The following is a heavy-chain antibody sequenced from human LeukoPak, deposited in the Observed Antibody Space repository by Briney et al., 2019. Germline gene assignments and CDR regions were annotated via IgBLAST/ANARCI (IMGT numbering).Heavy chain of an antibody. J-gene: IGHJ4*02. CDR3: ARSSGWKYNIDY. CDR2: INPNSGGT. V-gene: IGHV1-2*02. D-gene: IGHD6-19*01. CDR1: GYTFNRYY. Sequence: ASVTVSCKASGYTFNRYYKHWVRQAPGQGLAWMGWINPNSGGTNYAQKFQGRVTMTRDTSISTAYMELSGLRSDDTAMYYCARSSGWKYNIDYWGQGTLVTVSS.